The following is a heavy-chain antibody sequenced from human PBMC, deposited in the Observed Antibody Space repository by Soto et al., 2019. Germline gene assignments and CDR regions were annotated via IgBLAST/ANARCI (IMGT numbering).Heavy chain of an antibody. CDR2: ISYDGSNK. D-gene: IGHD6-19*01. CDR3: VAGQYFFDY. J-gene: IGHJ4*02. Sequence: ESGGGVVPPGRSLRLSCAASGFSFSSYGMQWVRQAPGKGLEWVAVISYDGSNKYYADSVKDRFTISRDNSKKTLYLQMNSLRADDTAVYYCVAGQYFFDYCGQGTLVTVSS. CDR1: GFSFSSYG. V-gene: IGHV3-30*03.